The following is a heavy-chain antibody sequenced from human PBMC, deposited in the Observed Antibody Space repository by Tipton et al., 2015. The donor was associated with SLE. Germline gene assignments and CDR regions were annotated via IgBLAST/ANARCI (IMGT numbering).Heavy chain of an antibody. V-gene: IGHV4-39*07. CDR1: GGSIAGSSNY. Sequence: TLSLTCTVSGGSIAGSSNYGGWIRQPPGKGMEWIGSIYYSGDTYYNPSLKSRVTMSMDTSKNQFSLKLSSVTAADTAVYYCARFGRAVGPTLFYYYYMDVWGKGTTVTVSS. D-gene: IGHD1-14*01. J-gene: IGHJ6*03. CDR2: IYYSGDT. CDR3: ARFGRAVGPTLFYYYYMDV.